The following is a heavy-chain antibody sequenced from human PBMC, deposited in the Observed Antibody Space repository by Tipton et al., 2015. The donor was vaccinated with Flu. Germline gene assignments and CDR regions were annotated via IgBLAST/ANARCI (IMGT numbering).Heavy chain of an antibody. V-gene: IGHV4-38-2*01. CDR1: GDSIGSDYF. CDR3: ARRDKRNYVSETKNWCDP. CDR2: VHRSGNT. Sequence: TLSLTCPVSGDSIGSDYFWGWIRQPPGKGLQWIGNVHRSGNTYYYPSLTSRVTISVDKSKNQFSLQLTSVTAADRAVYYCARRDKRNYVSETKNWCDPGGQRTLVTVTS. D-gene: IGHD1-7*01. J-gene: IGHJ5*02.